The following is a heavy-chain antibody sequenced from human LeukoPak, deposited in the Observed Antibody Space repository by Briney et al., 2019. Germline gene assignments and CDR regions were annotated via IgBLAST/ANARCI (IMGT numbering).Heavy chain of an antibody. D-gene: IGHD6-19*01. CDR3: ARMGRGVAVAGD. Sequence: GASVKVSCKASGYTFTKYYMYWVRQAPGQGLEWMGIINPSAGSTSYAQKFQGRVTMTRDTSTSTVYMELRSLRSEDTAVYYCARMGRGVAVAGDWGQGTLVTVSS. CDR1: GYTFTKYY. V-gene: IGHV1-46*01. CDR2: INPSAGST. J-gene: IGHJ4*02.